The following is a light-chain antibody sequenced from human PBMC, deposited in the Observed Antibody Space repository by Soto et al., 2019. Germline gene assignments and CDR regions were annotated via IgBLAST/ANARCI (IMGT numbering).Light chain of an antibody. Sequence: QSVLTQPASVSGSPGQSITISCTGTSSDVGSYNYVSWYQQYPGKAPKLMIFEVSNRPSGVSNRFSGSKSDNTASLTVSGLQGDDEADYYCSSYAGRNNFVVFGGGTQLTVL. CDR1: SSDVGSYNY. V-gene: IGLV2-14*01. J-gene: IGLJ2*01. CDR3: SSYAGRNNFVV. CDR2: EVS.